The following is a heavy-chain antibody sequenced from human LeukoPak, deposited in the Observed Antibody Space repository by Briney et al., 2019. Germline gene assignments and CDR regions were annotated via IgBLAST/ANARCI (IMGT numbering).Heavy chain of an antibody. Sequence: PGGSLRLSCAASGFTFSSYSMNWVRQAPGKGLEWVSSISSSSSYIYYADSVKGRFTISRDNAKNSLYLQMNSPRAEDTAVYYCARDLRPSSIAARPIDYWGQGTLVTVSS. CDR3: ARDLRPSSIAARPIDY. D-gene: IGHD6-6*01. J-gene: IGHJ4*02. V-gene: IGHV3-21*01. CDR1: GFTFSSYS. CDR2: ISSSSSYI.